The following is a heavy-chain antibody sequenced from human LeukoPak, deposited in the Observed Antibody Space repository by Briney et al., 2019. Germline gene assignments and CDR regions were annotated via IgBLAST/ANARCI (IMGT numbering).Heavy chain of an antibody. D-gene: IGHD6-19*01. CDR2: ISAYNGNT. CDR3: ARDRAYSSGWPWDYYYYGMDV. Sequence: ASVKVSCKPSGYTFTSYGISWVRQAPGQGLEWMGWISAYNGNTNYAQKLQGRVTMTTDTSTSTAYMELRSMRSDDTAVYYCARDRAYSSGWPWDYYYYGMDVWGQGTKVTVSS. J-gene: IGHJ6*02. CDR1: GYTFTSYG. V-gene: IGHV1-18*01.